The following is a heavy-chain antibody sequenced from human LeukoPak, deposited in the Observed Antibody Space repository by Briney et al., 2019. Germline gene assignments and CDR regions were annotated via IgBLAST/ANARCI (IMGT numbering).Heavy chain of an antibody. CDR2: INHSGST. V-gene: IGHV4-34*01. D-gene: IGHD3-22*01. J-gene: IGHJ4*02. CDR3: ARAPYYDSSGYYAPPSQDLLDY. CDR1: GGSFSGYY. Sequence: SETLSLTCAVYGGSFSGYYWSWIRQPPGKGLEWIGEINHSGSTNYNPSLKSRVTISVDTSKNQFSLKLSSVTAADTAVYYCARAPYYDSSGYYAPPSQDLLDYWGQGTLVTVSS.